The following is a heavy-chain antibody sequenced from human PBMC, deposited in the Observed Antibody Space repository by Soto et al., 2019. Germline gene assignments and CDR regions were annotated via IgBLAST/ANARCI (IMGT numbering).Heavy chain of an antibody. Sequence: PGGSLRLSCAASGFTFSDYYMSWIRQAPGKGLEWVSYISSSGSTIYYADSVKGRFTISRDNAKNSLYLQMNSLRAEDTAVYYWARDRGGKNPIYYMDVWGKGTTVTVSS. D-gene: IGHD3-10*01. CDR1: GFTFSDYY. CDR2: ISSSGSTI. V-gene: IGHV3-11*01. CDR3: ARDRGGKNPIYYMDV. J-gene: IGHJ6*03.